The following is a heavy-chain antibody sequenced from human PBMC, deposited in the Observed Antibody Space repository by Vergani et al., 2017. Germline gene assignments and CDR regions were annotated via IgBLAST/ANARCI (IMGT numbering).Heavy chain of an antibody. CDR2: ISGHGDRT. Sequence: EVHLLESGGGQVEAGGSLRLSCVASGFTFSNSAMSWVRQTSEKGLEWVSAISGHGDRTYYADSVKGRFTISRDNSKNTVYLQMNSLKAEDRATYYCAREERSNTSPFVGDWGQGTLVTV. CDR3: AREERSNTSPFVGD. V-gene: IGHV3-23*01. CDR1: GFTFSNSA. D-gene: IGHD2/OR15-2a*01. J-gene: IGHJ4*02.